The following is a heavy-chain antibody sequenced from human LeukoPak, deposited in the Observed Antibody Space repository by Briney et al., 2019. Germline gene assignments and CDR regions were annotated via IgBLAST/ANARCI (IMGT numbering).Heavy chain of an antibody. V-gene: IGHV1-8*01. D-gene: IGHD2-15*01. CDR3: ATLLYYYGMDV. Sequence: ASVKVSCKASGYPFTTYDINWVRQAPGQGLEWVAWMNPNSGGTVYAQKFQGRVTLARDTSISTPYMELGRLRSDDTAVYYCATLLYYYGMDVWGQGTTVTVSS. CDR1: GYPFTTYD. CDR2: MNPNSGGT. J-gene: IGHJ6*02.